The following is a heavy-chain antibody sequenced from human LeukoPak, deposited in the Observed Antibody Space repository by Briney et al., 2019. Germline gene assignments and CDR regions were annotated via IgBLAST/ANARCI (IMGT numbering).Heavy chain of an antibody. D-gene: IGHD6-13*01. Sequence: GGSLRLSCAASGFTFSSYAMSWVCQAPGTGLEWISTIRGAGISTYYADSVKGRFTISRDNSKYMLYLQMNSLRAEDTAVYYCAKRVAASGTDDAFDIWGQGTTVAVSS. CDR3: AKRVAASGTDDAFDI. J-gene: IGHJ3*02. CDR1: GFTFSSYA. CDR2: IRGAGIST. V-gene: IGHV3-23*01.